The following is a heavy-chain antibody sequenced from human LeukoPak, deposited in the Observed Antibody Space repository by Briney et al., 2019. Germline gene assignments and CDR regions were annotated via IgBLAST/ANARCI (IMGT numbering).Heavy chain of an antibody. CDR3: ARTRSKNYGGNSLFFYFDY. Sequence: PSQTLSLTCTVSGGSLSSGDYYWGWIRQPPGRGLEWLGYIYDSGSTYYNPSLKSRVTISVDTSKNQFSLKLSSVTAADTAVYYCARTRSKNYGGNSLFFYFDYWGQGTLVTVSS. D-gene: IGHD4-23*01. J-gene: IGHJ4*02. CDR2: IYDSGST. CDR1: GGSLSSGDYY. V-gene: IGHV4-30-4*01.